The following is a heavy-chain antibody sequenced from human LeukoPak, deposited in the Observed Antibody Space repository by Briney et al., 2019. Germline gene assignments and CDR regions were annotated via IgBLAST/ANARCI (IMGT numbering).Heavy chain of an antibody. V-gene: IGHV3-21*01. Sequence: GGSLRLSCAASGFTFNSYSMNWVRQAPGKGLEWVSSIGSSSSYIYYADSVKGRFTISRDNAKNSLHLQMSSLRAEDTAVYYCAASTKHPAMVDYWGQGTLVTVSS. D-gene: IGHD5-18*01. CDR1: GFTFNSYS. CDR3: AASTKHPAMVDY. CDR2: IGSSSSYI. J-gene: IGHJ4*02.